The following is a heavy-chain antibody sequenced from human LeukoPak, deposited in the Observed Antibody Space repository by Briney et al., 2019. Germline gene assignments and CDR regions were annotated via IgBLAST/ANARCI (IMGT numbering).Heavy chain of an antibody. CDR2: INSDGTTT. D-gene: IGHD5-18*01. J-gene: IGHJ4*02. CDR3: IRETYSYGGDF. CDR1: GFTFNIYW. Sequence: PGGSLRLSCAASGFTFNIYWMHWVRHAPGKGLVWVSRINSDGTTTDYADSVKGRFTISRDNARNTLYLQMHSLRAEDTAVYYCIRETYSYGGDFWGQGTLVTVSS. V-gene: IGHV3-74*01.